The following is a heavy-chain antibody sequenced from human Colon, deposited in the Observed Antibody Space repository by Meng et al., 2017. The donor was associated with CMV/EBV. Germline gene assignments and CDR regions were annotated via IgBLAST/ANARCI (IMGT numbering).Heavy chain of an antibody. CDR1: GFTASSKY. V-gene: IGHV3-66*02. J-gene: IGHJ6*02. CDR3: ARAGMGGYVVRGVNGYYYGMDV. D-gene: IGHD3-10*01. Sequence: GGSLRLSCVASGFTASSKYMSWVRQPRGEGLQWISVIHGAGDTYYADSVKGRFTVSIDRSKNRVYLQMNSLRPEDTAVYYCARAGMGGYVVRGVNGYYYGMDVWGQGTTVTVSS. CDR2: IHGAGDT.